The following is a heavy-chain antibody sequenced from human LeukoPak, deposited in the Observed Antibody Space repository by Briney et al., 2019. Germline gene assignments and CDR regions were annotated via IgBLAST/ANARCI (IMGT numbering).Heavy chain of an antibody. Sequence: GGSLRLSCAASGFTFGSYGVHWVRQAPGKGLEGVAVISYDGSNKYYADSVKGRFTISRDNSKNTLYLQMNSLRAEDTAVYYCAKGTIGGYSYGYLDYWGQGTLVTVSS. CDR1: GFTFGSYG. CDR3: AKGTIGGYSYGYLDY. J-gene: IGHJ4*02. D-gene: IGHD5-18*01. V-gene: IGHV3-30*18. CDR2: ISYDGSNK.